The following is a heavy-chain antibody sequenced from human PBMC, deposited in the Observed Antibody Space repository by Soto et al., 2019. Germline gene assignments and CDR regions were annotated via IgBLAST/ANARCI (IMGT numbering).Heavy chain of an antibody. CDR2: IYPGDSDT. Sequence: GESLKISCKGSGYSFTSYWIGWVRQMPGKGLECMGIIYPGDSDTRYSPSFQGQVTISADKSISTAYLQWSSLKASDTAMYYCARHGGSGSYYSVYYYGMDVWGQGTTVTVSS. CDR1: GYSFTSYW. J-gene: IGHJ6*02. CDR3: ARHGGSGSYYSVYYYGMDV. V-gene: IGHV5-51*01. D-gene: IGHD1-26*01.